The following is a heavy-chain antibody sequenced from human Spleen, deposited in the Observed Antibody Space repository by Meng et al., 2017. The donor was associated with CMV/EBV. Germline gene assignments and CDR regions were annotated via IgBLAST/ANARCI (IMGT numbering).Heavy chain of an antibody. Sequence: SETLSLTCAVYGGSFSGYYWSWIRQPPGKGLEWIGSIYYSGSTYYNPSLKSRVTISVDTSKNQFSLKLSSVTAADTAVYYCARDPPVVVPAAIRTYYYYGMDVWGQGTTVTVSS. J-gene: IGHJ6*02. CDR3: ARDPPVVVPAAIRTYYYYGMDV. CDR2: IYYSGST. D-gene: IGHD2-2*02. V-gene: IGHV4-34*01. CDR1: GGSFSGYY.